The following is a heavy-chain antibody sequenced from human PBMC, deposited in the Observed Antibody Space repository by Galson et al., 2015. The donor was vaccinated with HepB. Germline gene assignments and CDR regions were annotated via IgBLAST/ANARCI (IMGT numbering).Heavy chain of an antibody. CDR3: TTGGPAAAFDI. Sequence: SLRLSCAASGFTFSNSGMSWVRQAPGEGLEWVGCIRTKTDGETTDYAAPVKGRFTIARADTKNTLYLQMNSLKTEDTAVYYCTTGGPAAAFDIWGQGTMVTVSS. V-gene: IGHV3-15*01. CDR1: GFTFSNSG. D-gene: IGHD3-16*01. CDR2: IRTKTDGETT. J-gene: IGHJ3*02.